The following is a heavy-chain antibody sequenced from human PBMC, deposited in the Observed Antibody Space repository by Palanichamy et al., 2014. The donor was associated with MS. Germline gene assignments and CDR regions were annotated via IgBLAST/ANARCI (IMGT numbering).Heavy chain of an antibody. CDR3: ARENVVPPAPGGRFDP. CDR1: GYTFSNYV. D-gene: IGHD3-16*02. V-gene: IGHV1-3*01. Sequence: HLVQSGADVKKPGASVKVSCKASGYTFSNYVIHWVRQAPGQGLEWMGWIRAGNGHTKYSQKFQGRVTITRDTSASTAYMELSSLRSEDTAVYYCARENVVPPAPGGRFDPWGQGTLVTVSS. J-gene: IGHJ5*02. CDR2: IRAGNGHT.